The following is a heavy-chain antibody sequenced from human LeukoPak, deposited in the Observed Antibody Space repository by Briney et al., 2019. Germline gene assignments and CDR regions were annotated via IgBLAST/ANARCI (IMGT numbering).Heavy chain of an antibody. CDR3: ARSGEPYGFDF. Sequence: GGSLRLSCAGSGFTFSRYWMTWVRLAPGKGLEWVANIRQDGSEIYYVDSAKGRFTISRDNAKNSLYLQMNSLRAEDTAVYYCARSGEPYGFDFWGQGTLVTVSS. J-gene: IGHJ4*02. D-gene: IGHD3-10*01. CDR1: GFTFSRYW. V-gene: IGHV3-7*01. CDR2: IRQDGSEI.